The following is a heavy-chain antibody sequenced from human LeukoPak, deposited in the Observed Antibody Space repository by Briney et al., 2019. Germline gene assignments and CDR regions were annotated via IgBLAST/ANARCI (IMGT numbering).Heavy chain of an antibody. CDR2: IHYSGST. Sequence: PSETLSLTCTVSGGSISSYYWSWIRQPPGKGLEWIGYIHYSGSTNYNPSLKSRVTISVDTSKNQFYCARDRGYSGYDVPDAFDIWGQGTMVTVSS. J-gene: IGHJ3*02. CDR1: GGSISSYY. CDR3: DI. D-gene: IGHD5-12*01. V-gene: IGHV4-59*01.